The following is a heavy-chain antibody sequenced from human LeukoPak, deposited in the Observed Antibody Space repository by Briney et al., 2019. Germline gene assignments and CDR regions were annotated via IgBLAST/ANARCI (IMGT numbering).Heavy chain of an antibody. CDR3: ARSSDTRFGELVL. V-gene: IGHV3-64*02. Sequence: GGSLRLSCAASGLSLSTSAMHWVRQAPGKGLEYVAAISSDGGSTYHADSVKGRFTISRDNSKNTLYLQMGSLRTEDMAMYYCARSSDTRFGELVLWGQGTLVTVSS. J-gene: IGHJ1*01. CDR1: GLSLSTSA. CDR2: ISSDGGST. D-gene: IGHD3-16*01.